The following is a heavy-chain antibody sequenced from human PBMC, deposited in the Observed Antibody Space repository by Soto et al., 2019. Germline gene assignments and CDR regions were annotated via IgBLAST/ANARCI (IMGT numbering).Heavy chain of an antibody. V-gene: IGHV3-21*01. J-gene: IGHJ4*02. Sequence: EVQLVESGGGLVKPGGSLRLSCAASGFTFSSYSMSWVRQAPGKGLEWVSSISSSSSYIYYADSVKGRFTISRDNARNSLYLQMNSLRAEDTAVYYCARTNYDFWSGSDYWGQGTLVTVSS. CDR3: ARTNYDFWSGSDY. CDR2: ISSSSSYI. D-gene: IGHD3-3*01. CDR1: GFTFSSYS.